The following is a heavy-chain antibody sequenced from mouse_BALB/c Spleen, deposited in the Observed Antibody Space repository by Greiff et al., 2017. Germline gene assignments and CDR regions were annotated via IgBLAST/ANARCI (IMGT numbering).Heavy chain of an antibody. D-gene: IGHD2-4*01. V-gene: IGHV1-18*01. CDR1: GYTFTDYN. Sequence: VQLQQSGPELVKPGASVKIPCKASGYTFTDYNMDWVKQSHGKSLEWIGDINPNNGGTIYNQKFKGKATLTVDKSSSTAYMELRSLTSEDTAVYYCARGTMTAYWYFDVWGAGTTVTVSS. CDR2: INPNNGGT. J-gene: IGHJ1*01. CDR3: ARGTMTAYWYFDV.